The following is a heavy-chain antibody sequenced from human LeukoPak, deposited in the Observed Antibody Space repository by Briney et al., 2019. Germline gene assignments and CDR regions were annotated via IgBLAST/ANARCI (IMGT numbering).Heavy chain of an antibody. CDR1: GYTFTGYY. CDR3: ARGAAFFDIVVVPAAIPFDY. CDR2: INPNSGGT. J-gene: IGHJ4*02. D-gene: IGHD2-2*01. Sequence: ASVKVSCKASGYTFTGYYMHWVRQAPGHGLEWMGWINPNSGGTNHAQKFQGWVTMTRDTSISTAYMELSRLRSDDTAVYYCARGAAFFDIVVVPAAIPFDYWGQGTLVTVSS. V-gene: IGHV1-2*04.